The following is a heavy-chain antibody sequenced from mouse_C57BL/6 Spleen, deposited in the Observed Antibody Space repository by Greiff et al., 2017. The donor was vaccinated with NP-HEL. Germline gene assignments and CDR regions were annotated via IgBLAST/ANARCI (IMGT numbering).Heavy chain of an antibody. J-gene: IGHJ2*01. D-gene: IGHD2-10*02. CDR2: IYPGSGNT. CDR1: GYSFTSYY. CDR3: ARWGYGNYADY. Sequence: QVQLKQSGPELVKPGASVKISCKASGYSFTSYYIHWVKQRPGQGLEWIGWIYPGSGNTKYNEKFKGKATLTADTSSSTAYMQLSSLTSEDSAVYYCARWGYGNYADYWGQGTTLTVSS. V-gene: IGHV1-66*01.